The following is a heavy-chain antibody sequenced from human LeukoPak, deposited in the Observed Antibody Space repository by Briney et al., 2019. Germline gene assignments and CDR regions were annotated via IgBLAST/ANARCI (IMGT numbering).Heavy chain of an antibody. CDR1: GLAVSSNH. CDR3: ARFYVPEEHNPAWYEAH. CDR2: IYSGGRT. J-gene: IGHJ4*02. V-gene: IGHV3-66*01. D-gene: IGHD3-10*02. Sequence: GGSLRLSCAPFGLAVSSNHISWVRQAPGKGLEWVSVIYSGGRTYYADSVKGRFTISRDNSKNTVYLQMDSLRAEDTGTYYCARFYVPEEHNPAWYEAHWGQGILVTVSS.